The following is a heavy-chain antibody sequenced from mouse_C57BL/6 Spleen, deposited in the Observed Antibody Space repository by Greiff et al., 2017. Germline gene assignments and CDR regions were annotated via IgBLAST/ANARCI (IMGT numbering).Heavy chain of an antibody. J-gene: IGHJ4*01. Sequence: EVKLMESGPGLVKPSQSLSLTCSVTGYSITSGYYWNWIRQSPGNKLEWMGYISYDGSNNYNPSLKNRISITRDTSKNQFFLKLNSVTTEDTATYYCARGDYGNYDYYAMDYWGQGTSVTVSS. CDR3: ARGDYGNYDYYAMDY. D-gene: IGHD2-1*01. V-gene: IGHV3-6*01. CDR1: GYSITSGYY. CDR2: ISYDGSN.